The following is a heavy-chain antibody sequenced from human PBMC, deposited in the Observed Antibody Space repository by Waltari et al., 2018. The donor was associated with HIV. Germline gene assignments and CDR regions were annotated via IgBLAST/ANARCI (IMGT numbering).Heavy chain of an antibody. V-gene: IGHV3-21*05. Sequence: DVKVVESGGALVKPGGSLRLSCETSGFSLSDPSINWVRQAPGKGLEWIAYINNRRGDTFYADSVKGRFTISRDSAKDSIYLQMNSLRGEDTAVYYCARDPSYFDFWSGYSDVWGQGTTVTVSS. CDR3: ARDPSYFDFWSGYSDV. J-gene: IGHJ6*02. CDR1: GFSLSDPS. D-gene: IGHD3-3*01. CDR2: INNRRGDT.